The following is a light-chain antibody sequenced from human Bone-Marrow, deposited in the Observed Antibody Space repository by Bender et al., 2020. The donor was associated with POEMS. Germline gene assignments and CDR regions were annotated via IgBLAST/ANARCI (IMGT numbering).Light chain of an antibody. J-gene: IGLJ1*01. Sequence: QSALTQPPSASGSLGQSVTISCTGTSSDVGGYNYVSWDQQHPGKAPKLIIYEFTNRPSGLPGRFSGSKSGNTASLTISGLKPEDEADYFCNSYTSRGPYVFGTGTKITVL. V-gene: IGLV2-14*01. CDR2: EFT. CDR3: NSYTSRGPYV. CDR1: SSDVGGYNY.